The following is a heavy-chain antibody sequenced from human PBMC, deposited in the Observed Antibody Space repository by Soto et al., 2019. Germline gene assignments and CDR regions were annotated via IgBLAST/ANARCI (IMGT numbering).Heavy chain of an antibody. J-gene: IGHJ4*02. CDR1: GGTFSSYA. V-gene: IGHV1-69*13. CDR2: IIPIFGTA. CDR3: ARQVGTGTLYYFDY. D-gene: IGHD1-1*01. Sequence: ASVKVSFKASGGTFSSYAISWVRQAPGQGLEWMGGIIPIFGTANYAQKFQGRVTINADESTSKAYMELSSLRSEDTAVYYCARQVGTGTLYYFDYWGQGTLVTVSS.